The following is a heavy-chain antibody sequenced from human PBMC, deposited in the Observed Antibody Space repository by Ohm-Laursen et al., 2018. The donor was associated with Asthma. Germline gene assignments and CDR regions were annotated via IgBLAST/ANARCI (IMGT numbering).Heavy chain of an antibody. J-gene: IGHJ4*02. D-gene: IGHD4-17*01. CDR2: FNPNDGAT. V-gene: IGHV1-2*06. CDR1: GYTFTAYY. Sequence: GSSVKVSCKASGYTFTAYYMHWARQAPGQGLEWMGRFNPNDGATSFAQKFQGRVTMTWDTSITTAYMELSRLTSDDTAVYYCASGLAGDYGDYVPDFWGQGSLVTVSA. CDR3: ASGLAGDYGDYVPDF.